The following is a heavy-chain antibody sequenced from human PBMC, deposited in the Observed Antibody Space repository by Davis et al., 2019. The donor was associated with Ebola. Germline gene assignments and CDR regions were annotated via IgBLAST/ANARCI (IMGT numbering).Heavy chain of an antibody. CDR1: GGSFSGFY. CDR3: ARVRRAPQRFLKWSTYYYYYYMDV. Sequence: SETLSLTCAVYGGSFSGFYWSWIRRPPGKGLEWIGEINHSGNTNYNPSLKSRVTLSVDTSKNQFSVKLGSVTAADTAVYYCARVRRAPQRFLKWSTYYYYYYMDVWGKGTTVTVSS. CDR2: INHSGNT. J-gene: IGHJ6*03. V-gene: IGHV4-34*01. D-gene: IGHD3-3*01.